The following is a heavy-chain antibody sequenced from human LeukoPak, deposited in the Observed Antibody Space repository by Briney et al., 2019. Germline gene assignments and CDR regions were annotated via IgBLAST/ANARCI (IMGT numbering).Heavy chain of an antibody. D-gene: IGHD6-13*01. Sequence: GGSLRLSCAASGFTFSSYAMSWVRQAPGKGLEWVAVISYDGSNKYYADSVKGRFTISRDNSKNTLYPQMNSLRAEDTAVYYCAKDHSSWYYDAFDIWGQGTMVTVSS. CDR2: ISYDGSNK. J-gene: IGHJ3*02. CDR1: GFTFSSYA. CDR3: AKDHSSWYYDAFDI. V-gene: IGHV3-30*18.